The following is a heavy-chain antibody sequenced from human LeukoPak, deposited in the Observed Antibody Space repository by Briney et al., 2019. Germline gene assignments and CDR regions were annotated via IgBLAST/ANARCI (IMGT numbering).Heavy chain of an antibody. D-gene: IGHD4-17*01. Sequence: KFGESLKISCKGSGYSFTTHWIGWVRQMPGKGLEWMGIIYPSDSDTRYSPSFQGQVTISADKSISTAYLQWSSLKASDTAMYYCARYGDYPRGWFDPWGQGTLVTVSS. CDR3: ARYGDYPRGWFDP. J-gene: IGHJ5*02. CDR1: GYSFTTHW. CDR2: IYPSDSDT. V-gene: IGHV5-51*01.